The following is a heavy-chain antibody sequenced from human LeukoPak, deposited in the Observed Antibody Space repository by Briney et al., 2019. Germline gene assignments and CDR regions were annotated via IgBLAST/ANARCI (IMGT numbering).Heavy chain of an antibody. Sequence: GGSLRLSCAPSEFTFSSYGMHTVRQAPGKGLEWVAFIRYDGSNKYYADSVKGRFTVSRDNSKNTLFLQMNSLRVEDTAVYYCAKDQPFKWRDRESWTGYYDYWGQGTLVTVSS. V-gene: IGHV3-30*02. CDR3: AKDQPFKWRDRESWTGYYDY. CDR2: IRYDGSNK. CDR1: EFTFSSYG. J-gene: IGHJ4*02. D-gene: IGHD3/OR15-3a*01.